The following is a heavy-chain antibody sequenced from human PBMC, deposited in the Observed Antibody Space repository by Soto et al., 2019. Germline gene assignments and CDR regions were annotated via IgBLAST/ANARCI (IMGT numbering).Heavy chain of an antibody. V-gene: IGHV4-59*01. J-gene: IGHJ4*02. D-gene: IGHD5-18*01. CDR2: IYYSGST. CDR1: GGSISSYY. Sequence: SETLSLTCTVSGGSISSYYWSWIRQPPGKGLEWIGYIYYSGSTNYNPSLKSRVTISVDTSKNQFSLKLSSVTAADTAVYYCARVDSYGYEGRFDDWGQGTLVTFSS. CDR3: ARVDSYGYEGRFDD.